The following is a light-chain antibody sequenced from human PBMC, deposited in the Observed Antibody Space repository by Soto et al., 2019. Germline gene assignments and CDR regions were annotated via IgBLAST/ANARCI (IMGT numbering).Light chain of an antibody. CDR2: EVV. V-gene: IGLV2-23*02. CDR1: SSDVGSYDF. Sequence: QSALTQPASVSGSPGQSITISCTGTSSDVGSYDFVSWHQQHPGKAPKLMIYEVVRRPSGASNRFSGSKSGNTASLTISGLQAEDEADYYCCSYAGCGNYVFGTGTKLTVL. CDR3: CSYAGCGNYV. J-gene: IGLJ1*01.